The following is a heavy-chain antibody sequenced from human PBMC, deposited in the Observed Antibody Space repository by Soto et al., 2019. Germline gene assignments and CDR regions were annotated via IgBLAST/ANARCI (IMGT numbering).Heavy chain of an antibody. J-gene: IGHJ4*02. CDR1: GGSFSDFY. V-gene: IGHV4-34*01. CDR3: ARTGHLFDY. CDR2: INYSGRT. Sequence: QVQLQQWGAGLLKPSESLSLTCAVHGGSFSDFYWSWIRQPPGKGLEWIGEINYSGRTNYNPSLRSRVTISVDTSNNQFSLKLNSMTAADTAVYYCARTGHLFDYWGQGISLTVSS.